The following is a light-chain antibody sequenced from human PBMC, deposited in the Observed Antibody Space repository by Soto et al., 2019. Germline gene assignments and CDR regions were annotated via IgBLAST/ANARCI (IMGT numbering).Light chain of an antibody. V-gene: IGKV3-11*01. J-gene: IGKJ1*01. CDR1: QSVSSY. CDR3: QQRSNWPPVT. CDR2: DAS. Sequence: EIVLTQSPATLSLSPGERATLSCRASQSVSSYLAWYQQKPGQAPRLLIYDASNRATGIPARFSGSGSGTDFTLTISSLEPEGFAVYYCQQRSNWPPVTFGQGTKVEIK.